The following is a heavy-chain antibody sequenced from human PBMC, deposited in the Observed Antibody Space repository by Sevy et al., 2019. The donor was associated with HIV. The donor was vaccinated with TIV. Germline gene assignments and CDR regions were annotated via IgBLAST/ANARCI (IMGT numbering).Heavy chain of an antibody. D-gene: IGHD2-2*01. Sequence: GGSLRLSCAASGFTFSDYYMSWIRQAPGKGLEWVSYISSSGRTIYYADSVKGRFTISRDNAKNSLYLQMNSLRAEDTAVYYCARSPGGYQLLSFFQHWGQGTLVTVSS. CDR3: ARSPGGYQLLSFFQH. CDR2: ISSSGRTI. V-gene: IGHV3-11*01. J-gene: IGHJ1*01. CDR1: GFTFSDYY.